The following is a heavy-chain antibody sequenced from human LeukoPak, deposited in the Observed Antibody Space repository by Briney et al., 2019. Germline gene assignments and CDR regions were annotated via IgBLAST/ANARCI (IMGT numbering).Heavy chain of an antibody. CDR3: ARLDYGDKGDI. D-gene: IGHD4-17*01. V-gene: IGHV3-64*01. Sequence: PGGSLRLSCAASGFTFSDYAMHWVRQAPGKGLEYVSGISGNGGSTYYAKSVKGRFTISRDNSRDTMYLQMGSLRAVGTAVYYCARLDYGDKGDIWGLGTMVTVSS. CDR2: ISGNGGST. J-gene: IGHJ3*02. CDR1: GFTFSDYA.